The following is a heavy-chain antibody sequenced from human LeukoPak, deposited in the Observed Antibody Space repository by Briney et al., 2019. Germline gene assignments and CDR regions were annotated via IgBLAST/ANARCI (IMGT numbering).Heavy chain of an antibody. V-gene: IGHV3-33*01. J-gene: IGHJ4*02. Sequence: GGSLRLSCATSGFIFSTYGMHWVRQAPGKGLEWVAVIWYDGSNKYYGDSVKGRFTISRDNSKNTLYLQMNSLRAEDTAVYYCARGWGLTATDIDYWGQGTLVTVSS. CDR2: IWYDGSNK. CDR1: GFIFSTYG. CDR3: ARGWGLTATDIDY. D-gene: IGHD2-21*02.